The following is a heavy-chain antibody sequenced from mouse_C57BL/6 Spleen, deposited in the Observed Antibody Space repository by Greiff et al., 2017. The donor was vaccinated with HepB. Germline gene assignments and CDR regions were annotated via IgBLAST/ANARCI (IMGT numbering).Heavy chain of an antibody. V-gene: IGHV1-69*01. CDR2: IDPSDSYT. CDR1: GYTFTSYW. CDR3: ARSSDYLYWYFDV. D-gene: IGHD2-4*01. Sequence: VQLQQSGAELVMPGASVKLSCKASGYTFTSYWMHWVKQRPGQGLEWIGEIDPSDSYTNYNQKFKGKSTLTVDKSSSTAYMQLSSLTSEDSAVYYCARSSDYLYWYFDVWGTGTTVTVSS. J-gene: IGHJ1*03.